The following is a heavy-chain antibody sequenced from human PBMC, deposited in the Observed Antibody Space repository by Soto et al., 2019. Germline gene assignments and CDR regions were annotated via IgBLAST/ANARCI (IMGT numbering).Heavy chain of an antibody. CDR3: ARGWGRIFDY. J-gene: IGHJ4*02. V-gene: IGHV3-21*01. CDR2: ISSSSSYI. Sequence: PGGFLRLSCAASGFTFSSYSMNWVRQAPGKGLEWVSSISSSSSYIYYADSVKGRFTISRDNAKNSLYLQMNSLRAADTAVYYCARGWGRIFDYWGQGTLVTVSS. CDR1: GFTFSSYS. D-gene: IGHD7-27*01.